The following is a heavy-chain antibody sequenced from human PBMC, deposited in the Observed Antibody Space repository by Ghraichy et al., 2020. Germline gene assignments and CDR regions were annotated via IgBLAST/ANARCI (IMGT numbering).Heavy chain of an antibody. J-gene: IGHJ4*02. D-gene: IGHD2-15*01. CDR1: GFTFNKAW. CDR2: IRSKTDGGIA. Sequence: GRSLRLSCAVSGFTFNKAWMSWVRQAPGKGPEWVGHIRSKTDGGIADYAAPVKGRFTISRDESKNTLYLQMNSLKIEDTAVYFCTIDRVTCSGGNCFPYYFDSWGQGTLVTVSS. CDR3: TIDRVTCSGGNCFPYYFDS. V-gene: IGHV3-15*01.